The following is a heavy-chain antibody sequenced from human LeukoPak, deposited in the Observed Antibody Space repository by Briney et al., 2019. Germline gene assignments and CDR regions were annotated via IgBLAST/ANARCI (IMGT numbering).Heavy chain of an antibody. CDR2: LYYTGTT. D-gene: IGHD2-21*01. Sequence: SQTLSLTCTVSGGSISSGGYYWSWIRQHPGEGLEWIGYLYYTGTTYYNPSLKSRIIISVDTSKTQFSLRLSSVSAADTAIYYCARDLGVRGMDVWGQGTTVTVSS. CDR1: GGSISSGGYY. CDR3: ARDLGVRGMDV. J-gene: IGHJ6*02. V-gene: IGHV4-31*03.